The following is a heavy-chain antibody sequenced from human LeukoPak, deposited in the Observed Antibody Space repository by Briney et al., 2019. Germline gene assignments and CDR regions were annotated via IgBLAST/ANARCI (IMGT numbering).Heavy chain of an antibody. CDR3: ASTQQWLAFDY. J-gene: IGHJ4*02. D-gene: IGHD6-19*01. V-gene: IGHV4-59*01. Sequence: PSETLSLTCTVSGGSISNYHWSWIRQPPGKGLEWIGRFYHSGSTNYNPSLKSRVTTSVDTSKNEFSLKLNSVTAADTAVYYCASTQQWLAFDYWGQGILVTVSS. CDR1: GGSISNYH. CDR2: FYHSGST.